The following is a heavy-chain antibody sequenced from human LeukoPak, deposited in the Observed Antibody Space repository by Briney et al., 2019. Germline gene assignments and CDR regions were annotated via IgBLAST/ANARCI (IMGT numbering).Heavy chain of an antibody. CDR2: ISANNGIT. CDR3: ARGDVYFDY. D-gene: IGHD5-24*01. J-gene: IGHJ4*02. Sequence: ASVKVTCKSSGYTFTNYDINWVRQAPGQGLEWMGWISANNGITKYAQKFQGRVTMTTDTSTSTAYMELRSLTSDDTAVYHYARGDVYFDYWGQGTLVTVSS. CDR1: GYTFTNYD. V-gene: IGHV1-18*01.